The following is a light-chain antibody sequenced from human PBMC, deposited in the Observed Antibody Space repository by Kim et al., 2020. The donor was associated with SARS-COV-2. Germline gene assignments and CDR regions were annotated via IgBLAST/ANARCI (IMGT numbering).Light chain of an antibody. CDR1: QSVSSNY. CDR3: QQYSSSPAT. V-gene: IGKV3-20*01. CDR2: GAS. Sequence: SPGEEATLSRRASQSVSSNYLASYQQKPGPAPRLLIYGASSRATGIPDRFSGSGSGTDFTLTITRLEPEDFAVYYCQQYSSSPATFGQGTKVDIK. J-gene: IGKJ1*01.